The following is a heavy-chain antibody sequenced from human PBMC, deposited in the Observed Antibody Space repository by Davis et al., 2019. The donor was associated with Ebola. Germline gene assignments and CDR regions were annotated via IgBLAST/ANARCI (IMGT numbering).Heavy chain of an antibody. D-gene: IGHD6-13*01. Sequence: SDTLSLTCTVSGGSIRSSSYYWGWIRQPPGKGLEWIGSIYYSGSTYYNPSLKSRVTISVDTSKNQFSLKLSSVTAADTAVYYCARHRGSGYSSSWYRGEFDYWGQGTLVTVSS. CDR1: GGSIRSSSYY. CDR2: IYYSGST. V-gene: IGHV4-39*01. CDR3: ARHRGSGYSSSWYRGEFDY. J-gene: IGHJ4*02.